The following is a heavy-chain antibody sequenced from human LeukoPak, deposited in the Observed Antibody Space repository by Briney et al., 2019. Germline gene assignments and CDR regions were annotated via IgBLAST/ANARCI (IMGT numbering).Heavy chain of an antibody. CDR3: AKAGVRYFDSSGLYAFDL. V-gene: IGHV4-39*01. CDR1: GGSISSTSYY. D-gene: IGHD3-22*01. CDR2: IYYSGST. Sequence: SETLSLTCAVSGGSISSTSYYWAWIRQPPGKGLEWIGTIYYSGSTYHNPSLKSRVTMSVDTSRNQFSLKVSSVDAADTAVYYCAKAGVRYFDSSGLYAFDLWGQRTTVSVSS. J-gene: IGHJ3*01.